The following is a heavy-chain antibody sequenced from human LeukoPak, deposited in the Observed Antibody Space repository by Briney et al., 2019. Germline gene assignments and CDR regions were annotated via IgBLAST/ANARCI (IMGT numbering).Heavy chain of an antibody. Sequence: PGRSLRLSCAASGFTFSSYGMHWVRQAPGKGLEWVAVISYDGSNKYYADSVKGRFTISRDNSKNTLYLQMNSLRAEDTAVYYCARDRFDWLLSTVFDYWGQGTPVTVSS. CDR1: GFTFSSYG. CDR2: ISYDGSNK. CDR3: ARDRFDWLLSTVFDY. D-gene: IGHD3-9*01. V-gene: IGHV3-30*19. J-gene: IGHJ4*02.